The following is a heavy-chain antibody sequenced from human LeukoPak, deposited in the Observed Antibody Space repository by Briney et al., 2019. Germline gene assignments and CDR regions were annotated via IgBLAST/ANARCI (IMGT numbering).Heavy chain of an antibody. CDR3: TTGLYYYDSSGYYYY. D-gene: IGHD3-22*01. J-gene: IGHJ4*02. CDR1: GFTFSNAW. CDR2: IKSKTDGGTT. Sequence: GGSLRLSCAASGFTFSNAWMSWVRQAPGKGLVWVGRIKSKTDGGTTDYAAPVKGRFTISRDDSKNTLYLQMNSLKTEDTAVYYCTTGLYYYDSSGYYYYWGQGTLVTVSS. V-gene: IGHV3-15*01.